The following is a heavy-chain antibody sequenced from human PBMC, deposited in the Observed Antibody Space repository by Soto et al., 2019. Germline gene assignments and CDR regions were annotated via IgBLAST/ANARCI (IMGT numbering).Heavy chain of an antibody. CDR3: VREYRVVLDYYYYGMDV. V-gene: IGHV3-33*01. CDR2: IWYDGSNK. Sequence: GGSLRLSCAASGFTFSSYGIHWGRQAPGKGLEWVAVIWYDGSNKYYADSVKGRFTISRDNSKNTLYLQMNSLRAEDTAVYYCVREYRVVLDYYYYGMDVWGQGTTVTVSS. D-gene: IGHD2-2*01. CDR1: GFTFSSYG. J-gene: IGHJ6*02.